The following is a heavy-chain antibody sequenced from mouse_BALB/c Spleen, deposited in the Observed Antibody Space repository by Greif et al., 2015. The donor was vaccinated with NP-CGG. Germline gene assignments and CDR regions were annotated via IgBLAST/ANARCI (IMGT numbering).Heavy chain of an antibody. CDR1: GDSITSGY. CDR3: ASMITTYYFDY. CDR2: ISYRGST. Sequence: EVKLMESGPSLVKPSQTLSLTCSVTGDSITSGYWNWIRKFPGNKLEYMGYISYRGSTYYNPSLKSRISITRDTSKNQYFLQLNSVTTDDTATYYCASMITTYYFDYWGQGTTLTVSS. J-gene: IGHJ2*01. V-gene: IGHV3-8*02. D-gene: IGHD2-4*01.